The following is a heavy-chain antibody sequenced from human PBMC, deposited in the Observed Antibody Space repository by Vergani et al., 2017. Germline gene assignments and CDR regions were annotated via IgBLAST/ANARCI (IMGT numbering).Heavy chain of an antibody. Sequence: EVQLVPSGAEVKKPGESLKISCKGSGYSFTSYWIGWVRQMPGKGLEWMGIIYPGDSDTRYSQSFQGQVTISADKSISTAYLQWSSLKASDTAMYYCARLGAAAVYYYYYYMDVWGKGTTVTVSS. CDR3: ARLGAAAVYYYYYYMDV. J-gene: IGHJ6*03. CDR2: IYPGDSDT. D-gene: IGHD6-13*01. CDR1: GYSFTSYW. V-gene: IGHV5-51*01.